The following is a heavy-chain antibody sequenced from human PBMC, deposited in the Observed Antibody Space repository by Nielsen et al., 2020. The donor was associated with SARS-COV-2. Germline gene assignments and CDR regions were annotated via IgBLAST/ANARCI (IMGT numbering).Heavy chain of an antibody. V-gene: IGHV4-34*01. Sequence: SETLSLTCAVYGGSFSGYCWSWVRQTPGKGLEWIGEIGHSGTTNLSPALNGRVTVSVNPSKNQFSLKMTSLTAADTAIYYCARAPNVDILTGDYADGFDVWGQGTGVTVSS. CDR3: ARAPNVDILTGDYADGFDV. D-gene: IGHD3-9*01. CDR2: IGHSGTT. J-gene: IGHJ3*01. CDR1: GGSFSGYC.